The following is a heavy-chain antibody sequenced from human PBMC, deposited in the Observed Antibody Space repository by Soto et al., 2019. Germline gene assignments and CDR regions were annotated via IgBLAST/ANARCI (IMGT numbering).Heavy chain of an antibody. V-gene: IGHV3-23*01. CDR1: GFTFSSYA. Sequence: GGSLRLSCAASGFTFSSYAMSWVRQAPGKGLEWVSAISGSGGSTYYADSVKGRFTISRDNSKNTLYLQMNSLRAEDTAVYYCAKEPGTGFLEWLPQYYFDYWGQGTLVTVSS. D-gene: IGHD3-3*01. J-gene: IGHJ4*02. CDR2: ISGSGGST. CDR3: AKEPGTGFLEWLPQYYFDY.